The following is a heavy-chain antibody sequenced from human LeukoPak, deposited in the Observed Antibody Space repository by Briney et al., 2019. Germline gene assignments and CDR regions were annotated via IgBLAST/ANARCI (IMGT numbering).Heavy chain of an antibody. Sequence: PGGSLRLSCAASGNYWMHWVRQVPGEGLVWVSRISGDGTKTAYAGSVKGRFTISRDNARNTLYLQMNSLRADDASVYYCVHSLPGHHYLEYWGQGTLVTVSS. V-gene: IGHV3-74*01. D-gene: IGHD1-1*01. J-gene: IGHJ4*02. CDR3: VHSLPGHHYLEY. CDR2: ISGDGTKT. CDR1: GNYW.